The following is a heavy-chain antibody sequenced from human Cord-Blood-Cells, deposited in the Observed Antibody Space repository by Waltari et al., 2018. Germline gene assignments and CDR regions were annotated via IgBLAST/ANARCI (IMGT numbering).Heavy chain of an antibody. J-gene: IGHJ4*02. D-gene: IGHD2-2*01. V-gene: IGHV1-69*01. CDR1: GGPFSSYA. CDR3: ARVLYRTSCYDY. Sequence: QVQLVQSGAEVKKPGSSVKVSCKASGGPFSSYAIRWVRQAPGQGLEWMGGIIPIFETANYAQNFQSRDKSTADESTSTAYMELSSLRSEDTAVYYCARVLYRTSCYDYWGQGTLVTVSS. CDR2: IIPIFETA.